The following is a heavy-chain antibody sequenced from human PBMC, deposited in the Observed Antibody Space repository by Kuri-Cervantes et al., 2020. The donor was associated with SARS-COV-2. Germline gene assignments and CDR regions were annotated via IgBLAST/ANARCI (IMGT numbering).Heavy chain of an antibody. V-gene: IGHV1-69*13. CDR2: IIPMFGTV. J-gene: IGHJ3*02. CDR3: ARSGPGAISREDGALDI. D-gene: IGHD4/OR15-4a*01. Sequence: SVKVSCKASGGTFNNQCISWVRQAPGQGLEWMGGIIPMFGTVKYAQKFQGRLTVTADDSTSIAYMELSSLSSEDTAVYYCARSGPGAISREDGALDIWGQGTMVTVSS. CDR1: GGTFNNQC.